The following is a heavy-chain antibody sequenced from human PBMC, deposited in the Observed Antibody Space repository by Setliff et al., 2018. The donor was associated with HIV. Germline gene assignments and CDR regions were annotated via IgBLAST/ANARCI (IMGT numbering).Heavy chain of an antibody. D-gene: IGHD3-10*01. CDR1: GGSISSSSYY. Sequence: SETLSLTCTVSGGSISSSSYYWGWIRQPPGKGLEWIGSIYYSGSTYYNPSLRSRVTLLLDTSKNQFSLKLTSVTAADAAVYYCTGDYNSGSNRFDYWGQGTPVTVSS. CDR2: IYYSGST. J-gene: IGHJ4*02. V-gene: IGHV4-39*07. CDR3: TGDYNSGSNRFDY.